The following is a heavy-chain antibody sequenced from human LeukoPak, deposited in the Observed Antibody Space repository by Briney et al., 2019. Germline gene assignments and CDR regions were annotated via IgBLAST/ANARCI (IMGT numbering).Heavy chain of an antibody. V-gene: IGHV3-48*04. CDR3: ARAQKYSYDAFDI. CDR1: GFTVTNDY. CDR2: ISSGSGTI. D-gene: IGHD4-11*01. Sequence: GGSLRLSCAVSGFTVTNDYMNWVRQAPGKGLEYVSYISSGSGTIYYADSVKGRFTISRDNAKNSLYLQMNSLSAEDTAVYYCARAQKYSYDAFDIWGQGTMVTVSS. J-gene: IGHJ3*02.